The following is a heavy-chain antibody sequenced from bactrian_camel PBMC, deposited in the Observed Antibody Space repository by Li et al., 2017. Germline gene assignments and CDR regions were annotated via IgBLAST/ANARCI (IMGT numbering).Heavy chain of an antibody. V-gene: IGHV3S55*01. CDR2: IDSDGTT. J-gene: IGHJ4*01. CDR1: GYTYDYDTYC. CDR3: AGDLGWVPGEYHY. D-gene: IGHD1*01. Sequence: VQLVESGGGSVQAGGSLRLSCEASGYTYDYDTYCMGWFRQAPGEEREGIASIDSDGTTNNADSVKGRFTISQDNSKNTLYLQLNSLKSEDTAMYYCAGDLGWVPGEYHYWGQGTQVTVS.